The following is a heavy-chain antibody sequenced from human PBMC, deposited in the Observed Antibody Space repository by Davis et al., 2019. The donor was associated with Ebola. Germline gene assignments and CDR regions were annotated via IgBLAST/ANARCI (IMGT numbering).Heavy chain of an antibody. CDR1: GGSFGTYY. J-gene: IGHJ5*02. V-gene: IGHV4-34*01. CDR2: INHNGDT. Sequence: MPGGSLRLSCAVSGGSFGTYYWSWIRQPPGKGLEWLGEINHNGDTNYNPSLKSRVSISVDTSKNQFSLKLSSVTAADTAVYYCARAQGRYSGYVDPWGQGTLVTVSS. D-gene: IGHD5-12*01. CDR3: ARAQGRYSGYVDP.